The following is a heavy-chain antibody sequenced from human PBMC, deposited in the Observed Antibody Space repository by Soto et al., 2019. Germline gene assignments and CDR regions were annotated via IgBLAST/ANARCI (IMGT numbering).Heavy chain of an antibody. CDR1: GFNFEDYA. CDR3: AKDKVPRYCSSTICYCVALCMDV. CDR2: ISWNGGTV. J-gene: IGHJ6*02. V-gene: IGHV3-9*03. Sequence: EVQLVESGGGWVQPGRSLRLSCAASGFNFEDYAMYWVRQVPGKGLEWVAGISWNGGTVGYADSVKGRFTISRDNAQNFLSLQMNSLMYEDMDLYYCAKDKVPRYCSSTICYCVALCMDVWGQGTTVTVSS. D-gene: IGHD2-2*01.